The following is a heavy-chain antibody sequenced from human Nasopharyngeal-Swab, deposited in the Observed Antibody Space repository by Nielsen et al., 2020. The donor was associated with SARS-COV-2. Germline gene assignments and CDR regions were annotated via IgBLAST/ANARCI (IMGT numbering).Heavy chain of an antibody. CDR2: INSDGSNT. J-gene: IGHJ4*02. D-gene: IGHD1/OR15-1a*01. Sequence: GGSLRLSCAASGFTFSNYWMHWVRQAPGKGLVWVSRINSDGSNTNYADSVKGRFTISRDNAKNTLYLQMNSLRAEDTAAYYCASPAGRTKDFDYWGQGTLVTVSS. V-gene: IGHV3-74*01. CDR3: ASPAGRTKDFDY. CDR1: GFTFSNYW.